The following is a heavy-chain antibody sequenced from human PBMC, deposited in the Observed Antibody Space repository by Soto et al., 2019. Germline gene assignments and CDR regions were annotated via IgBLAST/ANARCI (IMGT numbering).Heavy chain of an antibody. CDR2: IIPIFGTA. CDR1: GGTFSSYA. V-gene: IGHV1-69*12. Sequence: QVQLVQSGAEVKKPGSSVKVSCKASGGTFSSYAISWVRQAPGQGLEWMGGIIPIFGTANYAQKFQGRVTITADESTSTAYMELSSLRSEDTAVYYCASSPNYYDSSGYTFQHWGQGTLVTVSS. J-gene: IGHJ1*01. CDR3: ASSPNYYDSSGYTFQH. D-gene: IGHD3-22*01.